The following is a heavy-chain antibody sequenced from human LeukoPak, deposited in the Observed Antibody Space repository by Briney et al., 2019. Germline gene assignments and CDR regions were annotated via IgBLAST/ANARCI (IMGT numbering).Heavy chain of an antibody. V-gene: IGHV4-4*02. CDR2: IYHDGRT. Sequence: PSETLSLTCAVSGGSIISTNWWSWVRQPPGKGLEWIGDIYHDGRTNYNPSLKSRDTISLDKSENQFSLTLMPVTAADTAVYYCARGMGSVNRRNGWFDPWGQGTLVTVSS. D-gene: IGHD1-1*01. J-gene: IGHJ5*02. CDR1: GGSIISTNW. CDR3: ARGMGSVNRRNGWFDP.